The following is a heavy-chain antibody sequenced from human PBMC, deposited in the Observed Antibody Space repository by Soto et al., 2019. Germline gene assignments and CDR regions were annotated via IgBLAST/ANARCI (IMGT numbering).Heavy chain of an antibody. J-gene: IGHJ6*03. Sequence: QVQLVQSGAEVKKPGASVKVSCKASGYTFTSYDINWVRQATGQGLEWMGWMNPNSGNTGYAQKFQGRVTMTRNTSISTAYMELSSLRSEDTAVYYCARLDYCDYFTYYYYMDVWGKGTTVTVSS. V-gene: IGHV1-8*01. D-gene: IGHD4-17*01. CDR3: ARLDYCDYFTYYYYMDV. CDR2: MNPNSGNT. CDR1: GYTFTSYD.